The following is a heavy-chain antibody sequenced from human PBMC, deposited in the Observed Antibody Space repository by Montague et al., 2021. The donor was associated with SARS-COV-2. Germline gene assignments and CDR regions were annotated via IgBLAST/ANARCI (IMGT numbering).Heavy chain of an antibody. CDR2: IYNSGTT. CDR1: GDSTSCPNCY. J-gene: IGHJ5*02. V-gene: IGHV4-39*01. D-gene: IGHD4-17*01. CDR3: ARHRNYGDHSLDNWVHP. Sequence: SETLSLTCTVSGDSTSCPNCYWGWIRPPHGQGLDWIGTIYNSGTTYYNPSLKSRLTIYIDTSKNQFTLKLSSVTAADTAVYYCARHRNYGDHSLDNWVHPWGQGTLVTVSS.